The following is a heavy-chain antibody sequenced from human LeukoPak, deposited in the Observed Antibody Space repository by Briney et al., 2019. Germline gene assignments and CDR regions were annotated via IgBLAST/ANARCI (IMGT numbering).Heavy chain of an antibody. CDR1: GYTFTGYY. CDR3: ARGTGYSSGPLGY. V-gene: IGHV1-2*02. CDR2: TNPNSGGT. D-gene: IGHD6-19*01. J-gene: IGHJ4*02. Sequence: ASVKVSCKASGYTFTGYYMHWVRQAPGQGLEWMGWTNPNSGGTNYAQKFQGRVTMTRDTSISTAYMELSRLRSDDTAVYYCARGTGYSSGPLGYWGQGTLVTVSS.